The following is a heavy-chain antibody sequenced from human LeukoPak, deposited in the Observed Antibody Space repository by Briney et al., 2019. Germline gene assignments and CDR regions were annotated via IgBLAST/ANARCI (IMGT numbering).Heavy chain of an antibody. V-gene: IGHV3-7*03. D-gene: IGHD3-10*01. J-gene: IGHJ4*02. CDR2: IKKDGSEK. CDR3: ARGLGVEGYGSGY. Sequence: GGSLRLSCVVSGDTLSGYWMTWVRQAPGKGLEWVANIKKDGSEKYYVDSVKGRFTISRDNAKNSLYLQMNSLRAEDTAVYYCARGLGVEGYGSGYWGQGTLVTVSS. CDR1: GDTLSGYW.